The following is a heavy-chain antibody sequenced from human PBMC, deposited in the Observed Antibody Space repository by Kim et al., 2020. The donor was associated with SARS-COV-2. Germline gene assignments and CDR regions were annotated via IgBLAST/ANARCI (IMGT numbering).Heavy chain of an antibody. CDR2: INHSGST. V-gene: IGHV4-34*01. CDR1: GGSFSGYY. D-gene: IGHD2-15*01. Sequence: SDTLSLTCAVYGGSFSGYYWSWIRQPPGKGLEWIGEINHSGSTNYNPSLKSRVIISVDTSKNQFSLKLSSVTAADTAVYYCARGRAEYWLLGNLRYYGM. J-gene: IGHJ6*01. CDR3: ARGRAEYWLLGNLRYYGM.